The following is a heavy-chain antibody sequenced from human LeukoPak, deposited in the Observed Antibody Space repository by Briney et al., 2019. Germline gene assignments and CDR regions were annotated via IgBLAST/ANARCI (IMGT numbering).Heavy chain of an antibody. V-gene: IGHV1-69*13. Sequence: GASVKVSCKASGGTFSSYAISWVRQAPGQGLEWMGGIIPIFGTANYAQKFQGRVTITADESTSTAYMELSSLRSEDTAVYCCARALGLCSGGSCYSQYYYYYGMDVWGQGTTVTVSS. CDR1: GGTFSSYA. CDR2: IIPIFGTA. J-gene: IGHJ6*02. D-gene: IGHD2-15*01. CDR3: ARALGLCSGGSCYSQYYYYYGMDV.